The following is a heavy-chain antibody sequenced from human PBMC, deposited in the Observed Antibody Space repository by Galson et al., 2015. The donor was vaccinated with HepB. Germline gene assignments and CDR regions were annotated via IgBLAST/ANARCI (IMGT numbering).Heavy chain of an antibody. V-gene: IGHV1-69*13. CDR3: ARERGGYYYDSSGPGAFDI. D-gene: IGHD3-22*01. Sequence: SVKVSCKASGGTFSSYAISWVRQAPGQGLEWMGGIIPIFGTANYAQKFQGRVTITADESTSTAYMELSSLRSEDTAVYYCARERGGYYYDSSGPGAFDIWGQGTMVTVSS. CDR1: GGTFSSYA. CDR2: IIPIFGTA. J-gene: IGHJ3*02.